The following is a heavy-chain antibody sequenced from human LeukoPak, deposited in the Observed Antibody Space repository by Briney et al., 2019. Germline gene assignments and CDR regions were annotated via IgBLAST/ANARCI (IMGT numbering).Heavy chain of an antibody. CDR2: IYYSGST. J-gene: IGHJ3*02. CDR3: ARAGIVQYQLLLDAFDI. CDR1: GGSISSSSYY. D-gene: IGHD2-2*01. V-gene: IGHV4-39*07. Sequence: PSETLSLTCTVSGGSISSSSYYWGWIRQPPGKGLEWIGSIYYSGSTYYNPSLKSRVTISVDTSKNQFSLKLSSVTAADTAVYYCARAGIVQYQLLLDAFDIWGQGTMVTVSS.